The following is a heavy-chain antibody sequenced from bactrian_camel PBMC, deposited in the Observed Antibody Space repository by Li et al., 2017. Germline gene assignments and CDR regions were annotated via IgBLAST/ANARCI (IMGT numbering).Heavy chain of an antibody. D-gene: IGHD5*01. V-gene: IGHV3S57*01. CDR1: IRTFNLYA. CDR2: IDSDGK. J-gene: IGHJ4*01. CDR3: AVLSQFNHCRGVLVGIWQQYAS. Sequence: HVQLVESGGGSVQAGGSLRLSCAAETSIRTFNLYAMGWFRQAPGEEREGVAHIDSDGKWYAESLKGRSTISTDDANNTLDLQIDSLQPEDTAMYYCAVLSQFNHCRGVLVGIWQQYASWGQGTQVTVS.